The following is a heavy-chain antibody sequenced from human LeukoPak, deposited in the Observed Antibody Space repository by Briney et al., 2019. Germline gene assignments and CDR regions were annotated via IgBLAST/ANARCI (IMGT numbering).Heavy chain of an antibody. CDR3: ATGYSGRGLFDY. D-gene: IGHD6-13*01. V-gene: IGHV1-69*06. J-gene: IGHJ4*02. CDR1: GGTFSSYA. CDR2: IIPIFGTA. Sequence: GSSVKVSCKASGGTFSSYAISWVRQAPGQGLEWMGGIIPIFGTANYAQKFQGRVTMTEDTSTDTAYMELSSLRSEDTAVYYCATGYSGRGLFDYWGQGTLVTVSS.